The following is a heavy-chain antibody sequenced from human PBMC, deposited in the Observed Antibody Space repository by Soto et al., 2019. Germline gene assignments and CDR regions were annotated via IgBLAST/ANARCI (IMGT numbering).Heavy chain of an antibody. CDR2: ISAYNGST. J-gene: IGHJ5*02. CDR3: ARVKYRSGWYWWFDT. D-gene: IGHD6-19*01. Sequence: GASVKVSCKASGYTFTSYGISWVRQAPGQGLEWMGWISAYNGSTNYAQKLQGRVTMTTDTSTSTAYMELRSLRSDDTAVYYCARVKYRSGWYWWFDTWGQGTLVTVSS. V-gene: IGHV1-18*04. CDR1: GYTFTSYG.